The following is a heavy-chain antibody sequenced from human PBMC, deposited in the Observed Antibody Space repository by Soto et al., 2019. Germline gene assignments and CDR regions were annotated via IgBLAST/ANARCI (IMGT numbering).Heavy chain of an antibody. CDR3: ARGFSFSDSPGNDQTYFYYGLDV. V-gene: IGHV4-4*02. Sequence: QVQMQESGPGLVKASGTLSLTCAVSGASFTTGHWWTWVRQSPGQGLEWIGEIYQSGITNDNRSLSSGLTISMDESKNHLSLKLTSVTAAATSLYYCARGFSFSDSPGNDQTYFYYGLDVWGQGTTVTISS. CDR1: GASFTTGHW. CDR2: IYQSGIT. J-gene: IGHJ6*02. D-gene: IGHD3-22*01.